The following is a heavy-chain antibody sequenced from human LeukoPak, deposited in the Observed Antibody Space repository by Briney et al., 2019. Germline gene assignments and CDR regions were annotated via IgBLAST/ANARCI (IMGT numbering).Heavy chain of an antibody. CDR2: LYPGDSDT. Sequence: GESLKISCKSSGYSFTSYWIAWVRQLPGKGLEWMGILYPGDSDTRYSPSFQGQVTISADRSITTSYLQWSSLKASDTAMYYCARLYLPYTSAWYGSAFDIWGQGTMVTVSS. J-gene: IGHJ3*02. V-gene: IGHV5-51*01. CDR1: GYSFTSYW. CDR3: ARLYLPYTSAWYGSAFDI. D-gene: IGHD6-13*01.